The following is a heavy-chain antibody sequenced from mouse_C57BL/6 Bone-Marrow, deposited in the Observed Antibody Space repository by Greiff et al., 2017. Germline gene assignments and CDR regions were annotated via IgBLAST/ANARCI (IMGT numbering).Heavy chain of an antibody. CDR3: ARDRGFYYAIDY. J-gene: IGHJ4*01. Sequence: EVQLVESGGGLVKPGASLKLSCAASGFTFSSYAMSWVRQAPEKRLEWVATISDGGSYTYYPDNVKGRFTISRDNAKNNLYLQMSHLKSEDTAMYYCARDRGFYYAIDYWGQGTSVTVSS. CDR2: ISDGGSYT. CDR1: GFTFSSYA. V-gene: IGHV5-4*01.